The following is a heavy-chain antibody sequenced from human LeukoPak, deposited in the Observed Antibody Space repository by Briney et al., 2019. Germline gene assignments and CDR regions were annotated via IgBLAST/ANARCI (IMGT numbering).Heavy chain of an antibody. CDR3: AKGDSYGYYYYYYMDV. CDR2: ISGSGGSA. D-gene: IGHD5-18*01. J-gene: IGHJ6*03. CDR1: GFTFSGYG. V-gene: IGHV3-23*01. Sequence: GGSLRLSCAASGFTFSGYGMSWVRQAPGKGLEWVSAISGSGGSAYYADSVKGRFTISRDNSKNTLYLQMNSLRAEDTAVYYCAKGDSYGYYYYYYMDVWGKGTTVTISS.